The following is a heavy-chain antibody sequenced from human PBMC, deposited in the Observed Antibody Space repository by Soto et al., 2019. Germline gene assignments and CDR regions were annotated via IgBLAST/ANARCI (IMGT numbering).Heavy chain of an antibody. J-gene: IGHJ4*02. CDR3: ARLGITIPSSAYYFDY. Sequence: PSETLSLTCTVSGGSISSSSYYWGWIRQPPGKGLEWIGSIYYSGSTYYNPSLKSRVTISVDTSKNQFSLKLSSVTAADTAVYYCARLGITIPSSAYYFDYWGQGTLVTVSS. D-gene: IGHD3-9*01. V-gene: IGHV4-39*01. CDR2: IYYSGST. CDR1: GGSISSSSYY.